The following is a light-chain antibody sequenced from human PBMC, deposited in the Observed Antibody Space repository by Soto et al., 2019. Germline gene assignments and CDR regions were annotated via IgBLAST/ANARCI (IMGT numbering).Light chain of an antibody. Sequence: DIQMTQSPSSLSASVGDRVTITCRASQDIGNDVGWSQQKPGKAPKRLIYLTYSLQSWVPSRFSGSGSGTDFSLTISSLQPEDSATYFCLQHNSYPRTFGQGTKVYIK. V-gene: IGKV1-17*01. J-gene: IGKJ1*01. CDR1: QDIGND. CDR2: LTY. CDR3: LQHNSYPRT.